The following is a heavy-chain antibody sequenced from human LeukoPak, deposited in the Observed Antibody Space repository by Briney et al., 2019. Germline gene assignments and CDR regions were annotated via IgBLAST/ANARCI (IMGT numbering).Heavy chain of an antibody. Sequence: GGSLRLSCAASGFTFSSYAMSWVRQAPGKGLEWVSAISGSGGSTYYADSVKGRFTISRDNSKNTLYLQMNSLRAEDTAVYYCQAGDVLGNFDYWGQGTLVTVSS. CDR1: GFTFSSYA. CDR3: QAGDVLGNFDY. CDR2: ISGSGGST. D-gene: IGHD2-8*02. J-gene: IGHJ4*02. V-gene: IGHV3-23*01.